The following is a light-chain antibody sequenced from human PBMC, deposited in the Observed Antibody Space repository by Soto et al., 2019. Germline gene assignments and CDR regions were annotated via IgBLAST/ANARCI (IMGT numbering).Light chain of an antibody. Sequence: DIVLTQSPLSLSVTPGEPASISCRSSQSLLHSNGNNYLEGYLQKPGQSPQVLIYLASNRASVVTDXXSGSGSGTDFTLNISRVEAEDVGVYYCQQALQLPLTFGGGPKVEIK. CDR2: LAS. V-gene: IGKV2-28*01. CDR1: QSLLHSNGNNY. CDR3: QQALQLPLT. J-gene: IGKJ4*01.